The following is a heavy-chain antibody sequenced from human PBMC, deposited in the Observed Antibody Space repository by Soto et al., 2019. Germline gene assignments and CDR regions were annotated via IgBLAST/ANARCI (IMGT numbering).Heavy chain of an antibody. Sequence: QITLKESGPTLVKPTQTLTLTCTFSGFSLSADGVGVGWIRQPPGKALEWLALIYWDDDKRYRPSLKSRLTITKDTSKNQVVLTMTNMDPLETATYYCAHAYGGTSWPNDAFDVWGQGTVVTVSS. CDR1: GFSLSADGVG. CDR3: AHAYGGTSWPNDAFDV. J-gene: IGHJ3*01. CDR2: IYWDDDK. V-gene: IGHV2-5*02. D-gene: IGHD2-2*01.